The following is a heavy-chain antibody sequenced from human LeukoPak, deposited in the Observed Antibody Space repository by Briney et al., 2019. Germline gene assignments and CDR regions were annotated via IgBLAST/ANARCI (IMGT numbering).Heavy chain of an antibody. D-gene: IGHD3-22*01. J-gene: IGHJ4*02. CDR1: GGSISSYY. CDR2: IYYSGST. CDR3: ARWSYDSSGYLDY. V-gene: IGHV4-59*01. Sequence: SETLSLTCTVSGGSISSYYWSWIRQPPGKGLEWIGYIYYSGSTNYNPSLKSRVTISVDMSKNQFSLKLSSVTAADTAVYYCARWSYDSSGYLDYWGQGTLVTVSS.